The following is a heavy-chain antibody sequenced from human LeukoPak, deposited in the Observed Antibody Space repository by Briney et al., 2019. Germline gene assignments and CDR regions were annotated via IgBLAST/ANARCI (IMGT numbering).Heavy chain of an antibody. CDR3: ARFLPDTADDY. J-gene: IGHJ4*02. CDR1: GYTFTGYY. D-gene: IGHD5-18*01. Sequence: ASVKVSCKASGYTFTGYYMHWVRQAPGQGLEWMGIINPSGGRTNYAQKFRGRVTMTRDTTITTAYVELRRLRSDDTAVYYCARFLPDTADDYWGQGTLVTVSS. CDR2: INPSGGRT. V-gene: IGHV1-2*02.